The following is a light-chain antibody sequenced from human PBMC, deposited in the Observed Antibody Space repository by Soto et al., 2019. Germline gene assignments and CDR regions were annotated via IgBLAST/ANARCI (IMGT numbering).Light chain of an antibody. CDR2: GAS. Sequence: EIVLTQSPGTLSLSPGERATLSCRASQSVSSSYLAWYQQKPGQAPRLLIYGASSRATGIPDRFSGSGSGTEFTLTISSLQPDDFATYYCQQYNSYPFAFGPGTKVDIK. CDR1: QSVSSSY. V-gene: IGKV3-20*01. J-gene: IGKJ3*01. CDR3: QQYNSYPFA.